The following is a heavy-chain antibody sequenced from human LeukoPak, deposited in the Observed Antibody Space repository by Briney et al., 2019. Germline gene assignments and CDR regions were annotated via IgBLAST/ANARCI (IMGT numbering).Heavy chain of an antibody. CDR1: GFTFSSYW. Sequence: GGSLRLSCAASGFTFSSYWMHWVRQAPGKGLVWVSRINSDGSSTSYADSVKGRFTISRDNAKNTLYLQMNSLRAEDTAVYYCARTIAAAGTFDPYWGQGTLVTVSS. CDR3: ARTIAAAGTFDPY. J-gene: IGHJ4*02. CDR2: INSDGSST. D-gene: IGHD6-13*01. V-gene: IGHV3-74*01.